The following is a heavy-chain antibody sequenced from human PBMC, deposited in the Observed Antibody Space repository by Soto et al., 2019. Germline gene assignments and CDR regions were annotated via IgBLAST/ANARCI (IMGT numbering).Heavy chain of an antibody. CDR3: ARCVDNFCSGGSCYTVCYAFDI. CDR2: IIPIFGTA. D-gene: IGHD2-15*01. V-gene: IGHV1-69*13. CDR1: GGTFSSYS. J-gene: IGHJ3*02. Sequence: SVKVSCKSPGGTFSSYSISCARQSPGQGLEWMGGIIPIFGTANYAQKFQGRVTITADESTSTAYMELSSLRSEDTAVYYCARCVDNFCSGGSCYTVCYAFDIWGQGTMVTVSS.